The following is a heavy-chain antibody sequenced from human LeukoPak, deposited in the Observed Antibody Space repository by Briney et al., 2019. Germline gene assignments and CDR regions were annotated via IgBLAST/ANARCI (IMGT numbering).Heavy chain of an antibody. Sequence: GGSLRLSCAASGFTFSSYWMSWVRQAPGEGLEWVANIKQDGNEKYYVDSVKGRFTISRDNAKNSLYLQMNSLRAEDTAVYYCVREWRQQLALEYWGQGTLVTVSS. CDR1: GFTFSSYW. V-gene: IGHV3-7*05. J-gene: IGHJ4*02. CDR3: VREWRQQLALEY. D-gene: IGHD6-13*01. CDR2: IKQDGNEK.